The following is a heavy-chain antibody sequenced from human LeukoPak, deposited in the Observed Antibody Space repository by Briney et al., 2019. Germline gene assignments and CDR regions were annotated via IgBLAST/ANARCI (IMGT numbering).Heavy chain of an antibody. CDR2: ISSSSSYI. CDR1: GFTFSSYE. V-gene: IGHV3-21*01. CDR3: ARDRDYGDYYGEKAFDI. D-gene: IGHD4-17*01. J-gene: IGHJ3*02. Sequence: PGGSLRLSCAASGFTFSSYEMNWVRQAPGKGLEWVSSISSSSSYIYYADSVKGRFTISRDNAKNSLYLQMNSLRAEDTAVYYCARDRDYGDYYGEKAFDIWGQGTMVTVSS.